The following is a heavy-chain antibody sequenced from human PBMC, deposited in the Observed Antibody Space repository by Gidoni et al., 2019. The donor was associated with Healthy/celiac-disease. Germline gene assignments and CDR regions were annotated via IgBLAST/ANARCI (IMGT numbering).Heavy chain of an antibody. CDR2: ISSSSSYI. CDR3: ARDPDLTSPFDY. CDR1: GFTFSSYS. V-gene: IGHV3-21*01. D-gene: IGHD3-9*01. J-gene: IGHJ4*02. Sequence: EVQLVESGGGLVKPGGSLRLSCAASGFTFSSYSMNWVRQAPGKGLEWVSSISSSSSYIYYADSVKGRFTISRDNAKNSLYLQMNSLRAEDTAVYYCARDPDLTSPFDYWGQGTLVTVSS.